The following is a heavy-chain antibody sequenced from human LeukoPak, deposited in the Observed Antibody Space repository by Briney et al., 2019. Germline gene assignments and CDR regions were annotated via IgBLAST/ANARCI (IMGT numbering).Heavy chain of an antibody. J-gene: IGHJ6*02. CDR3: ARDFLGRINGGANYFGMGV. CDR1: GYIFIDYF. Sequence: ASVTVSFKASGYIFIDYFLHWVRQAPGQGPEWMGCINSYSGGAHYAQKFRDRVTMTRDTSINTAYMDLSSLRSDDTAVYYCARDFLGRINGGANYFGMGVWGQGTTVIVSS. V-gene: IGHV1-2*02. D-gene: IGHD4/OR15-4a*01. CDR2: INSYSGGA.